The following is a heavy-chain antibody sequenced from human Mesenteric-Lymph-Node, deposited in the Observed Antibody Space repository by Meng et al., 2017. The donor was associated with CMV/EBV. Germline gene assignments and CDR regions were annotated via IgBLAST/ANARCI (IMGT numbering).Heavy chain of an antibody. Sequence: GESLKISCAASGFTFSDYYMSWIRQARGKGLEWVSYISSSGSTIYYADSVKGRFTISRDNAKNSLYLQMNNLRAGDTAVYYCARDVDYGGNRAMGAFDIWGQGTMVTVSS. CDR1: GFTFSDYY. CDR2: ISSSGSTI. D-gene: IGHD4-23*01. CDR3: ARDVDYGGNRAMGAFDI. V-gene: IGHV3-11*04. J-gene: IGHJ3*02.